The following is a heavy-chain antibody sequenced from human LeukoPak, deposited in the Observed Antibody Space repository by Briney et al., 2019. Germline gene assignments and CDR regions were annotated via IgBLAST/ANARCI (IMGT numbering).Heavy chain of an antibody. CDR2: IYHSGST. CDR3: ARTGDQSEDAFDI. D-gene: IGHD1-14*01. Sequence: SSQTLSLTCAVSGGSISSGGYSWSWIRQPPGKGLEWIGYIYHSGSTYYNPSLKSRVTISVDRSKNQFSLKLSSVTAADTAVYYCARTGDQSEDAFDIWGQGTMVTVSS. CDR1: GGSISSGGYS. J-gene: IGHJ3*02. V-gene: IGHV4-30-2*01.